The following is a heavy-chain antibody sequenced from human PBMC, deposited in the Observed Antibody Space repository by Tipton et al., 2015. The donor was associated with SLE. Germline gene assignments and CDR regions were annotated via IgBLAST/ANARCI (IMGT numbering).Heavy chain of an antibody. J-gene: IGHJ5*02. V-gene: IGHV1-8*02. CDR1: GYTFTSYD. Sequence: QLVQSGAEVKKPGASVKVSCKASGYTFTSYDINWVRQATGQGLEWMGWMNPNSGNTGYAQKFQGRVTMTRNTSVSTAYMELSRLRSDDTAVYYCARGKYCSTTSCYPHWFDPWGQGTLVTVSS. CDR2: MNPNSGNT. CDR3: ARGKYCSTTSCYPHWFDP. D-gene: IGHD2-2*01.